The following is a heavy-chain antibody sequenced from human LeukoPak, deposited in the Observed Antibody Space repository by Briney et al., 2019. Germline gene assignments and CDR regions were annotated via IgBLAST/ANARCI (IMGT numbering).Heavy chain of an antibody. Sequence: SETLSLTCTVSGGSISSYYWSWIRQPPGKGLEWIAYISYTGSTNYNASSGSTNYNPSLKSRVTISMDTSKNQFSLNLTSVTAADTAVYYCAGNRVATIHGNFDYWGQGTLVTVSS. CDR1: GGSISSYY. CDR3: AGNRVATIHGNFDY. V-gene: IGHV4-59*01. J-gene: IGHJ4*02. D-gene: IGHD5-12*01. CDR2: ISYTGSTNYNASSGST.